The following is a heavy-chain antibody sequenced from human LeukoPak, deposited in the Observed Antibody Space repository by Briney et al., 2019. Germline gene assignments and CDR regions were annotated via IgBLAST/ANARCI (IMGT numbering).Heavy chain of an antibody. CDR3: ARDPTDHYYYYYMDV. CDR2: IGGSGVRT. Sequence: GGSLRLSCSASGFTFTTYGMNWVRQAPGKGLEWVSGIGGSGVRTYYADSVKGRFTISRDKSKNTLYLQMNSLRAEDTAVYYCARDPTDHYYYYYMDVWGKGTTVTVSS. J-gene: IGHJ6*03. V-gene: IGHV3-23*01. CDR1: GFTFTTYG.